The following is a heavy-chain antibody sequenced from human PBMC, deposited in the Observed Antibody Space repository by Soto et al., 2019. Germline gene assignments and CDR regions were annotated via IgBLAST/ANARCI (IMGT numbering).Heavy chain of an antibody. Sequence: QVQLVQSGAEVKKPGASVKVSCKASGYTFTSYDINWVRQATGQGLEWMGWMNPNSGNTGYAQKFQGRVTMTRNTSXXTAYMELSSLRSEDTAVYYCAIGSTSALGGDAFDIWGQGTMVTVSS. D-gene: IGHD6-25*01. CDR1: GYTFTSYD. J-gene: IGHJ3*02. CDR2: MNPNSGNT. V-gene: IGHV1-8*01. CDR3: AIGSTSALGGDAFDI.